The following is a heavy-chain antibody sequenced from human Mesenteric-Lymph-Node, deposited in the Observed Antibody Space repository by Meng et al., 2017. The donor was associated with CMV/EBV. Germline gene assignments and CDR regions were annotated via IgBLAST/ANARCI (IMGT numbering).Heavy chain of an antibody. CDR3: ARDLASSSWYGFWFDP. D-gene: IGHD6-13*01. J-gene: IGHJ5*02. V-gene: IGHV1-2*02. CDR2: INPNTGGT. Sequence: ASVKVSCKASGYIFIDYYIFWVRQAPGQGLEWMGWINPNTGGTTYSQKFQGRVTMTRDTSISTAYMEVRSLRSDDTAVYYCARDLASSSWYGFWFDPWGQGTLVTVSS. CDR1: GYIFIDYY.